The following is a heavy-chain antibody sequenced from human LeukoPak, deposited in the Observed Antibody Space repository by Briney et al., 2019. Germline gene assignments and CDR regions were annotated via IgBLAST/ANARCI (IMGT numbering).Heavy chain of an antibody. Sequence: GESLKISCKGSGYSFTSYWIGWVRQMLGKGLEWMGTIYPGDPDTRYSPSFQGQVTISADKSISTAYLQWSSLKASDTAMYYCARSPTPDSSGYYSDYWGQGTLVTVSS. D-gene: IGHD3-22*01. CDR2: IYPGDPDT. J-gene: IGHJ4*02. V-gene: IGHV5-51*01. CDR3: ARSPTPDSSGYYSDY. CDR1: GYSFTSYW.